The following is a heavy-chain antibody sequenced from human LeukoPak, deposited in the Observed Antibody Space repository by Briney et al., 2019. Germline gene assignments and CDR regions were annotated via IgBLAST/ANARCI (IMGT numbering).Heavy chain of an antibody. V-gene: IGHV3-21*01. CDR2: ISSSSSYI. J-gene: IGHJ4*02. D-gene: IGHD5-12*01. CDR1: GFTFSSYS. CDR3: ARDPFFRPSGYDLEAGE. Sequence: GGSLRLSCTASGFTFSSYSMNWVRQAPGKGLEWVSSISSSSSYIYYADSVKGRFTISRDNAKNSLYLQMNSLRAEDTAVYYCARDPFFRPSGYDLEAGEWGQGTLVTVSS.